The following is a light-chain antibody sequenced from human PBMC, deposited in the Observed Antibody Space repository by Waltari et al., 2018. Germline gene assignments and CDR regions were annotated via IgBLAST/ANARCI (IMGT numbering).Light chain of an antibody. CDR1: SSNIGTNV. CDR3: AAWDDRLNGRWE. Sequence: QSVLTQPPSASGTPGQAVTISCSGSSSNIGTNVVNWYRLVPGTTPKLLIYRNVQRPSGVPDRVSGSKSGSSASLAISGLRSEEEGDYFCAAWDDRLNGRWEFGGGTKLTVL. V-gene: IGLV1-44*01. J-gene: IGLJ3*02. CDR2: RNV.